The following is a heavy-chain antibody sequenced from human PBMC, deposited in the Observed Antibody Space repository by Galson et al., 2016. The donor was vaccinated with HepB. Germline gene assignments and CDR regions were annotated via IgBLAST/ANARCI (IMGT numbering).Heavy chain of an antibody. Sequence: SLRLSCAASGFIVSRNYMSWVRQAPGKGLEWVSVIYSGGSTYYADSVKGRFTISRLNSKNTLYLQMDSLRAEDTAVYYCARGGCSGGSCSPLDYWGQGTLVTVSS. CDR2: IYSGGST. CDR1: GFIVSRNY. J-gene: IGHJ4*02. V-gene: IGHV3-53*04. CDR3: ARGGCSGGSCSPLDY. D-gene: IGHD2-15*01.